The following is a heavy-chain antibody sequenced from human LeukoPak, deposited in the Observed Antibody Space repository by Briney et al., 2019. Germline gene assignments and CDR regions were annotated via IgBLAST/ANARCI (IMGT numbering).Heavy chain of an antibody. CDR3: VRGKWEVKHYYCMNV. J-gene: IGHJ6*03. Sequence: GGALRLSCAASGFTFCDYSMNWVRETPGEGGGCGSHIIGTMTPITYAESVSGRSTISRNNDTSSLFLQMNSLTGEDTAVYYCVRGKWEVKHYYCMNVWGTGPTVPVS. V-gene: IGHV3-48*04. D-gene: IGHD1-26*01. CDR2: IIGTMTPI. CDR1: GFTFCDYS.